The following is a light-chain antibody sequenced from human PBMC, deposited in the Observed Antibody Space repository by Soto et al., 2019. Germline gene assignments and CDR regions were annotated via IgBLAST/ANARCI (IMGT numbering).Light chain of an antibody. CDR3: SSYGGSNNYV. J-gene: IGLJ1*01. CDR2: EVS. Sequence: QSVLTQPPSASGSPGQSVTISCTGTSSDVGAYNYVSWYQQHPDKAPKLMIYEVSKRPSGVPDRFSGSKSGNTASLTVSGLQAEDEADYYCSSYGGSNNYVFGTGTQLTVL. CDR1: SSDVGAYNY. V-gene: IGLV2-8*01.